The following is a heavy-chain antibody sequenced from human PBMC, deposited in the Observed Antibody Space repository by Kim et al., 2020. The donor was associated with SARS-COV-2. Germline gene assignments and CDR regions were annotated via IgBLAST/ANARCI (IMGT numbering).Heavy chain of an antibody. CDR1: GFTVSDNY. D-gene: IGHD3-10*01. CDR2: FYSDGNR. Sequence: GGSLRLSCVASGFTVSDNYVSWVRQAPGRGLEWVSGFYSDGNRYYSDSVKGRFTISKDISKNTVYLQMNSLRAEDTALYYCARGNFGDICSYWGQGTLVTVS. CDR3: ARGNFGDICSY. V-gene: IGHV3-53*01. J-gene: IGHJ4*02.